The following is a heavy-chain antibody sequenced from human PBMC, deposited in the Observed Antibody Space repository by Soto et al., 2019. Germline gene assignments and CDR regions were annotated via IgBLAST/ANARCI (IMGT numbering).Heavy chain of an antibody. Sequence: QVQLVQSGAEVKKPGSLVKVSCKASGGTFSSYAISWVRQAPGQGLEWMGGIIPIVGSANYAQKFQGRVTITADESTSTAYMELSSRRSEDTAVYYWARSQGSSTSLEIYYCYYYGMDVWGQGTTVNVSS. CDR3: ARSQGSSTSLEIYYCYYYGMDV. J-gene: IGHJ6*02. CDR2: IIPIVGSA. D-gene: IGHD2-2*01. V-gene: IGHV1-69*01. CDR1: GGTFSSYA.